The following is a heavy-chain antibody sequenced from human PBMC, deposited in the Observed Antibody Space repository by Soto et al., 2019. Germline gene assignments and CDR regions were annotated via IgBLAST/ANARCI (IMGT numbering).Heavy chain of an antibody. J-gene: IGHJ4*02. CDR1: GFSFSTYA. V-gene: IGHV3-30-3*01. D-gene: IGHD2-21*02. CDR3: AAPMTAIQPYYFDY. CDR2: ISYDGSNK. Sequence: PGGSLRLSCEASGFSFSTYAMHWVRQAPGKGLEWVALISYDGSNKYYADSVKGRFTISRDNSKNTLSLQMNSLRAEDTAVYYCAAPMTAIQPYYFDYWGQGTLVTVSS.